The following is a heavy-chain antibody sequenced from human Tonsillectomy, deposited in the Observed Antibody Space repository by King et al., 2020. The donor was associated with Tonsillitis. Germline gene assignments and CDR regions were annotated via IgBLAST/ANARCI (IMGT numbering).Heavy chain of an antibody. V-gene: IGHV4-38-2*01. J-gene: IGHJ4*02. D-gene: IGHD6-13*01. CDR1: TYSISSGYY. Sequence: QLPESGPGLVKPSETLSLTCVVSTYSISSGYYWGWIRQPPGKGLEWIGNIYHSGSTYYNPSLKSRVTISVDTSKNQFSLKLSSVTAADTAVYYCAAGIAPADPILYWGQGTLVTVSS. CDR2: IYHSGST. CDR3: AAGIAPADPILY.